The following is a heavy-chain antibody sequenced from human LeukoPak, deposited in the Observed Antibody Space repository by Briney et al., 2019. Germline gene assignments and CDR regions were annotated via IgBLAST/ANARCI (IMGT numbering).Heavy chain of an antibody. J-gene: IGHJ4*02. CDR3: ARDKKSAARQRGSLFDY. V-gene: IGHV3-30*02. CDR2: IRYDGSNK. CDR1: GFTFSSYG. Sequence: PGGSLRLSCAASGFTFSSYGMHWVRQAPGKGLEWVAFIRYDGSNKYYPDSVKGRFTISRDNSKNTLYLQMNSLRAEDTAVYYCARDKKSAARQRGSLFDYWGQGTLVTVSS. D-gene: IGHD6-6*01.